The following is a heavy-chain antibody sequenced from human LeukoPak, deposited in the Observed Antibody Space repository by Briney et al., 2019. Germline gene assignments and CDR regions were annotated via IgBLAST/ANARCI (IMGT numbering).Heavy chain of an antibody. CDR2: MYSGGST. Sequence: GGSLRLSCAASGFTVSSNYMGWVRQAPGKGLEWVSVMYSGGSTYYADSVKGRFTISRDNAKNTLYLQMNALRAEDTAVYYCLRDPSAMTKVWGQGTTVTVSS. V-gene: IGHV3-66*01. CDR1: GFTVSSNY. CDR3: LRDPSAMTKV. D-gene: IGHD2-2*01. J-gene: IGHJ6*02.